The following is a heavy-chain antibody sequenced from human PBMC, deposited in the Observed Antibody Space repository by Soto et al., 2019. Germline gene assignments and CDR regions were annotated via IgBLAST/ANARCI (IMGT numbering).Heavy chain of an antibody. D-gene: IGHD3-9*01. V-gene: IGHV5-51*01. J-gene: IGHJ3*02. CDR3: ARHEEGTYYDMLTGYYAFDI. CDR2: IYPGDSDT. CDR1: GYSFTSYW. Sequence: GESLKISCKGSGYSFTSYWIGWVRQMPGKGLEWLGIIYPGDSDTRYSPSFQGQVTITADKAISTAYLRWSSLKASDTDMYYGARHEEGTYYDMLTGYYAFDIWGQGTMVTVSS.